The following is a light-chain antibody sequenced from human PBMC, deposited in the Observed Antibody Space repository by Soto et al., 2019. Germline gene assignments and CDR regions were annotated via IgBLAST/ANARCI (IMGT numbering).Light chain of an antibody. Sequence: QSALTQPPSASGTPGQRVTISCSGSSSNIGSNTVNWYQQLPGTAPKLLIYSNNQRPSGVAARFSGSKSGTSASLAISGLQSEDEDDYYCAAWDDSLNGVVFGGGTKLTVL. CDR1: SSNIGSNT. CDR3: AAWDDSLNGVV. J-gene: IGLJ2*01. CDR2: SNN. V-gene: IGLV1-44*01.